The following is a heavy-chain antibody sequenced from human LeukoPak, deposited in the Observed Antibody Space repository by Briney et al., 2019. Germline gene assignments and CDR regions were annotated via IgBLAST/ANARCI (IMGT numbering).Heavy chain of an antibody. Sequence: PGGSLRLSCAASGFTFSSYAMSWVRQAPGKGLEWVSAISGSGGSTYYADSVKGRFTTSRDNSKNTLYLQMNSLRAEDTAVYYCATSLISIAVAGTSDYWGQGTLVTVSS. D-gene: IGHD6-19*01. CDR2: ISGSGGST. CDR1: GFTFSSYA. J-gene: IGHJ4*02. V-gene: IGHV3-23*01. CDR3: ATSLISIAVAGTSDY.